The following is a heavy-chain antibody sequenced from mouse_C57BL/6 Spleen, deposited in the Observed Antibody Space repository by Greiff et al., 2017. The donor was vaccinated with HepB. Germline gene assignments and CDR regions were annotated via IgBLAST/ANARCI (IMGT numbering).Heavy chain of an antibody. V-gene: IGHV1-67*01. D-gene: IGHD2-4*01. CDR1: GYTFTDYS. CDR2: ISTYYGDA. J-gene: IGHJ3*01. Sequence: VQLQQSGPELVRPGVSVKISCKGSGYTFTDYSMHWVKQSHAKSLEWIGGISTYYGDASYNQKFKDKATMTVDKSSSTAYMELDRLTYEEAAVYYCARGRDDYDFAYWGQGTLVTVSA. CDR3: ARGRDDYDFAY.